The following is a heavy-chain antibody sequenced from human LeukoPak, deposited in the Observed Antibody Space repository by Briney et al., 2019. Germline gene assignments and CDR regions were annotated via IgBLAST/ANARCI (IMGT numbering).Heavy chain of an antibody. Sequence: GGSLRLSCAASGFTFSSYAMHWVRHAPGKGLEWVAVMSHDGSNKYYGDSVKGRFTISRDNSKNTLYLQMNSLRAEDTAVYYCAKLDSSGWSRPFDYWGQGTLVTVSS. V-gene: IGHV3-30*18. CDR3: AKLDSSGWSRPFDY. J-gene: IGHJ4*02. CDR1: GFTFSSYA. CDR2: MSHDGSNK. D-gene: IGHD6-19*01.